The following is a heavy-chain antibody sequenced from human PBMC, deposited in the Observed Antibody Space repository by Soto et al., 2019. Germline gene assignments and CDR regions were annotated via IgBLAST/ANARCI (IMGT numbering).Heavy chain of an antibody. J-gene: IGHJ6*02. CDR1: GYSFITNW. CDR3: ARHFPPDSPEYYYYGMDV. CDR2: IYPGDSDT. V-gene: IGHV5-51*01. D-gene: IGHD3-3*01. Sequence: GESLKISCKGSGYSFITNWIGWVRQMPGKGLEWMGIIYPGDSDTRYSPSSQGRVTISADKSITTAYLHWSNLQASDTATYYCARHFPPDSPEYYYYGMDVWGQGTTVTVSS.